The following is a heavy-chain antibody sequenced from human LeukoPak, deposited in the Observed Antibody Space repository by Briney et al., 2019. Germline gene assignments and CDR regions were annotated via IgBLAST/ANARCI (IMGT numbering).Heavy chain of an antibody. D-gene: IGHD3-22*01. Sequence: SQTLSLTCTVSGGSISSGSYYWSWVRQPAGSGLGWIGRIYSSGVTNYNLSLKSRVTISVDTSKSQFSLKLTSVTAADTAVYYCARARYDSGGRYYFDIWGQGTLVTVSS. CDR2: IYSSGVT. CDR3: ARARYDSGGRYYFDI. V-gene: IGHV4-61*02. J-gene: IGHJ4*02. CDR1: GGSISSGSYY.